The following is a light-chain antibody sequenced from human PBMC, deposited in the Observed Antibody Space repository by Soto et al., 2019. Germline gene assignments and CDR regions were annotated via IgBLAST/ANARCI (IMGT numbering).Light chain of an antibody. CDR2: AAS. J-gene: IGKJ3*01. V-gene: IGKV1-39*01. CDR3: QQSDGTPRT. CDR1: QSISSY. Sequence: DIQMTQSPSSLSASVGDRVTITCRASQSISSYLNWYQQKPGKAPKLLIYAASSLQSGVPSRFSGSGSGTDFTLTISSLQPEDFATYYCQQSDGTPRTFGPGTKVDIK.